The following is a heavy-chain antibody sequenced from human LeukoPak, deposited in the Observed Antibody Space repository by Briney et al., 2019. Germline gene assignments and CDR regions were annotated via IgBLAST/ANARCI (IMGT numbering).Heavy chain of an antibody. CDR2: ISYDGSNK. V-gene: IGHV3-30*18. J-gene: IGHJ4*02. Sequence: GGSLRLSCAASGFTFSSYGMHWVRQAPGKGLEWVAVISYDGSNKYYADSVKGRFTISRDNSKNTLYLQMNSLRAEDTAVYYCVNDEQWLVRIGDYWGQGTLVTVSS. CDR1: GFTFSSYG. CDR3: VNDEQWLVRIGDY. D-gene: IGHD6-19*01.